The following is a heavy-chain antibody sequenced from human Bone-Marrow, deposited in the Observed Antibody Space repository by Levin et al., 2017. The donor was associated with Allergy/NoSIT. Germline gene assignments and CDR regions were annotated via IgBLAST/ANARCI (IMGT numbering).Heavy chain of an antibody. CDR2: INTLNHDT. Sequence: GESLKISCKASGYTYTAFYIHWVRQAPGQGLEWMGWINTLNHDTNYAQKFQGRVTMTSDASIKTAYMELTRLRSDDTAVYYCAKSNQNWLDPWGQGTLVTVSS. CDR1: GYTYTAFY. CDR3: AKSNQNWLDP. V-gene: IGHV1-2*02. J-gene: IGHJ5*02. D-gene: IGHD1-14*01.